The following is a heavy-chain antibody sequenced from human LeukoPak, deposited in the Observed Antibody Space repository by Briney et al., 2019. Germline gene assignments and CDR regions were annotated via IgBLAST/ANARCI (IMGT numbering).Heavy chain of an antibody. D-gene: IGHD5-24*01. J-gene: IGHJ4*02. CDR3: ARDGGEMATITGFDY. Sequence: SETLSLTCTVSGGSISSSSYYWGWIRQPPGKGLEWIGSIYYSGSTYYNPSLKSRVTISVDTSKNQFSLKLSSVTAADTAVYYCARDGGEMATITGFDYWGQGTLVTVSS. V-gene: IGHV4-39*02. CDR2: IYYSGST. CDR1: GGSISSSSYY.